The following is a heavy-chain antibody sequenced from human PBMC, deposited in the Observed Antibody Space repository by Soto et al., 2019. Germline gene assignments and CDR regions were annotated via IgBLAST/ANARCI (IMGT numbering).Heavy chain of an antibody. V-gene: IGHV3-66*02. CDR1: LFPDSCNY. CDR3: ARGKCDLIVRADSFDI. J-gene: IGHJ3*02. CDR2: VYTGCST. Sequence: PGGSLNLSCAASLFPDSCNYMSWVRPATGKGGEFFSVVYTGCSTCYADSVKVRLTISRDKSKITLYLQMNSQRAEDSCVNYCARGKCDLIVRADSFDIWGQGTMVTVSS. D-gene: IGHD3-10*01.